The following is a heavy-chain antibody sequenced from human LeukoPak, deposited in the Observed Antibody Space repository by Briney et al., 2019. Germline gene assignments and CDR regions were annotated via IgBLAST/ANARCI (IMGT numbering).Heavy chain of an antibody. CDR3: ARVRIGVCSSTSCYKNWFDP. J-gene: IGHJ5*02. D-gene: IGHD2-2*02. Sequence: PSETLSLTCAVYGGSFSGYYWSWIRQPPGKGLEWIGEINHSGSTNYNPSLKSRVTISVDTSKNQFSLKLSSVTAADTAVYYCARVRIGVCSSTSCYKNWFDPWGQGTLVTVSS. CDR2: INHSGST. V-gene: IGHV4-34*01. CDR1: GGSFSGYY.